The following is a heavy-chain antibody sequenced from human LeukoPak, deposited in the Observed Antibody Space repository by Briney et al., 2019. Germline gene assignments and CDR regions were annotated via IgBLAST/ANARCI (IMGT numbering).Heavy chain of an antibody. CDR2: INHSGST. V-gene: IGHV4-34*01. D-gene: IGHD3-3*02. J-gene: IGHJ6*02. Sequence: SETLSLTCAVYGGSFSGYYWSWIRQPPGKGLEWIGEINHSGSTNYNPSLKSRVTISVDTSKNQFSLKLISVTAADTAVYYCARDRPTGYIFGDYSSWWGLGGWGHGTTVT. CDR3: ARDRPTGYIFGDYSSWWGLGG. CDR1: GGSFSGYY.